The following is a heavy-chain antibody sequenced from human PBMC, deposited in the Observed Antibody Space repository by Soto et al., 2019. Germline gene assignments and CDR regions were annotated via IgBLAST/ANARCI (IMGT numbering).Heavy chain of an antibody. J-gene: IGHJ4*02. Sequence: ASVKVSCKASGGTFSSYAISWVRQAPGQGLEWMGGIIPIFGTANYAQKFQGRVTITADESTSTAYMELSSLRSEDTAVYYCARRGYSGYDSPNFDYWGQGTLVTVSS. D-gene: IGHD5-12*01. V-gene: IGHV1-69*13. CDR3: ARRGYSGYDSPNFDY. CDR2: IIPIFGTA. CDR1: GGTFSSYA.